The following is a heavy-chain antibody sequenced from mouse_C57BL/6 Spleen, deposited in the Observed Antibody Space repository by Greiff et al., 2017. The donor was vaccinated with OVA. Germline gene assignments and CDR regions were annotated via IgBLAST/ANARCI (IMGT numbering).Heavy chain of an antibody. V-gene: IGHV1-59*01. CDR1: GYTFTSYW. J-gene: IGHJ1*03. D-gene: IGHD1-1*01. CDR2: IDPSDSYT. CDR3: ARGYDGSSRYWYFDV. Sequence: VQLQQPGAELVRPGTSVKLSCKASGYTFTSYWMHWVKQRPGQGLEWIGVIDPSDSYTNYNQKFKGKATLTVDTSSSTAYMQLSSLTSEDSAVYYCARGYDGSSRYWYFDVWGTGTTVTVSS.